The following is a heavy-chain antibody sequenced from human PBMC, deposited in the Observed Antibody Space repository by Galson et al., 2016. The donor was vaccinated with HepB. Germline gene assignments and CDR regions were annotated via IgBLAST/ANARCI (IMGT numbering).Heavy chain of an antibody. Sequence: ETLSLTCTVSGYSISSGYYWGWIRQPPGKRLEWIGSFSHSGNTYYNPSLKSRVTISVDTSKNQFSLKLSSVTAADTAVYYCARGDNPDYGDYASAYYYMDVWGKGTTVTVSS. CDR3: ARGDNPDYGDYASAYYYMDV. V-gene: IGHV4-38-2*02. J-gene: IGHJ6*03. CDR2: FSHSGNT. D-gene: IGHD4-17*01. CDR1: GYSISSGYY.